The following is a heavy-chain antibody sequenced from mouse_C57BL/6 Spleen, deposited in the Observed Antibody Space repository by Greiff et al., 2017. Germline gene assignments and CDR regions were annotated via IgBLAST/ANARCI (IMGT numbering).Heavy chain of an antibody. CDR1: GFTFTDYY. D-gene: IGHD2-4*01. CDR2: IRNKANGYTT. CDR3: ARIYYDYDGDYFDY. Sequence: EVQLVESGGGLVQPGGSLSLSCAASGFTFTDYYMSWVRQPPGKALEWLGFIRNKANGYTTEYSASVKGRFTISRDNSQSILYLQMNALRAEDSATYYCARIYYDYDGDYFDYWGQGTTLTVSS. V-gene: IGHV7-3*01. J-gene: IGHJ2*01.